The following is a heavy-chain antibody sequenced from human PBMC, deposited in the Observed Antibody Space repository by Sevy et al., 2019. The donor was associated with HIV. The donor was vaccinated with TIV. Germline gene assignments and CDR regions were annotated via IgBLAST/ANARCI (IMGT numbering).Heavy chain of an antibody. CDR2: IIPIFGTA. Sequence: ASVKVSCKASGGTFSSYAISWVRQAPGQGLEWMGGIIPIFGTANYAQKFQGRVTITADESTSTAYMELSSLRSEDTAVYYCARGPHYYDSSGYSFDIWGQGTMVIDSS. D-gene: IGHD3-22*01. CDR3: ARGPHYYDSSGYSFDI. CDR1: GGTFSSYA. J-gene: IGHJ3*02. V-gene: IGHV1-69*13.